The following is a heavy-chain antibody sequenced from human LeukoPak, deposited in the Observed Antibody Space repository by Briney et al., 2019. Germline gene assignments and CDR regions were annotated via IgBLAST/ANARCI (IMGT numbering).Heavy chain of an antibody. Sequence: SETLSLTCTVSDGSISSGSYYWSWIRQPAGKGLEWIGRIYTSGSTNYNPSLKSRVTISVDTSKNQFSLKLSSVTAADTAIYYCAMTKVVAATYDAFDIWGQGTMVTVSS. J-gene: IGHJ3*02. CDR3: AMTKVVAATYDAFDI. D-gene: IGHD2-15*01. V-gene: IGHV4-61*02. CDR1: DGSISSGSYY. CDR2: IYTSGST.